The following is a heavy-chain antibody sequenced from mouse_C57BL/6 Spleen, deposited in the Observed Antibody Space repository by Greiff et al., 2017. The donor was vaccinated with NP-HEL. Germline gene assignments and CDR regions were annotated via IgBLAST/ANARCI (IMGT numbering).Heavy chain of an antibody. CDR2: IYPGSGST. J-gene: IGHJ3*01. CDR1: GYTFTSYW. CDR3: VREEGGTWFAY. Sequence: QVQLQQPGAELVKPGASVKLSCKASGYTFTSYWITWVKQRPGQGLEWIGDIYPGSGSTNYNEKFKSKATLTVDKSTSKAHMQLSSLTSEDSAVYYCVREEGGTWFAYWGQGTLVTVSA. V-gene: IGHV1-55*01.